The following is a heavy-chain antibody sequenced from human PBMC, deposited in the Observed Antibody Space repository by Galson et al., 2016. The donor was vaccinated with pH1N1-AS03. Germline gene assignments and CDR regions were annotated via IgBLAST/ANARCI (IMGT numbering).Heavy chain of an antibody. Sequence: SVKVSCKASGYTFSRYYMHLMRQAPGQGPEWMGVIDPSIGSTTYAQKFQGRVNMTRDTATTTAYMELRSLRSDDTAVYYCATYGSGSRGGFDYWGQGALITVSS. CDR3: ATYGSGSRGGFDY. J-gene: IGHJ4*02. CDR1: GYTFSRYY. D-gene: IGHD3-10*01. CDR2: IDPSIGST. V-gene: IGHV1-46*01.